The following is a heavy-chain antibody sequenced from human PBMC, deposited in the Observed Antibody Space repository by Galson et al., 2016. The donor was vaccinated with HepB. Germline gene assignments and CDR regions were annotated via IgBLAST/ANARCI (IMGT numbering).Heavy chain of an antibody. Sequence: SLRLSCAASGFTFSNYAMSWVRQAPGKGLEWVANIKPDGREKYYVDSVKGRFTISRDNAKNSLFLQMNSLRAEDTAVYYCAKDSSSALWGRGSLVTVSS. V-gene: IGHV3-7*01. J-gene: IGHJ2*01. CDR3: AKDSSSAL. CDR1: GFTFSNYA. D-gene: IGHD6-6*01. CDR2: IKPDGREK.